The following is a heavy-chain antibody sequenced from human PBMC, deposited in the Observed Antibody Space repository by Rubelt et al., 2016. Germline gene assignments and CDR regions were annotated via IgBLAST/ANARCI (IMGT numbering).Heavy chain of an antibody. Sequence: GSTNYNPSLKSRVTISVDTSKNQFSLKLSSVTAADTAVYYCARSAGGGDYCSSTSCLIHYYGMDVWGQGTTVTVSS. V-gene: IGHV4-34*01. D-gene: IGHD2-2*01. CDR3: ARSAGGGDYCSSTSCLIHYYGMDV. J-gene: IGHJ6*02. CDR2: GST.